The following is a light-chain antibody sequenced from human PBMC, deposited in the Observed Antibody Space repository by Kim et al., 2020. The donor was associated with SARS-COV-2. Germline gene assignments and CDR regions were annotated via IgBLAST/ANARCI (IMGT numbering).Light chain of an antibody. Sequence: SYELTQPPSVSVSPGQTASITCSGDKLGDTYACWYQQKPGQSPVVVIYQNNKRPSGIPERFSGSNSGNTATLTISGTQALDEADYYCQAWDSSTAVFGTG. CDR3: QAWDSSTAV. CDR1: KLGDTY. J-gene: IGLJ1*01. CDR2: QNN. V-gene: IGLV3-1*01.